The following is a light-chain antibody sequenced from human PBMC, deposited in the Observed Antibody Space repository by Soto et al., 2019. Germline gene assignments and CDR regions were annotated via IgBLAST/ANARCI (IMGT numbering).Light chain of an antibody. CDR3: QQYNSYGT. V-gene: IGKV1-5*01. CDR2: DAS. J-gene: IGKJ1*01. Sequence: DIQMTQSPSTLSASVGDRVTITCRASQSISSWLAWYQQKPGKAPKLLIYDASSLESGVPSRFSGSGSGTDFTLTISSLQPEDFATYYCQQYNSYGTFGQGTKVDIK. CDR1: QSISSW.